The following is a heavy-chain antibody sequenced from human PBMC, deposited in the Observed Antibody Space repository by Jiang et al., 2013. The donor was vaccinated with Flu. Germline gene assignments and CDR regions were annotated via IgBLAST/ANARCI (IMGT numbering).Heavy chain of an antibody. CDR1: GFTFSDYY. CDR3: ARDEYCSGGSCYPGGYYYGMDV. V-gene: IGHV3-11*01. CDR2: ISSSGSTI. J-gene: IGHJ6*01. D-gene: IGHD2-15*01. Sequence: VQLVESGGGLVKPGGSLRLSCAASGFTFSDYYMSWIRQAPGKGLEWVSYISSSGSTIYYADSVKGRFTISRDNAKNSLYLQMNSLRAEDTAVYYCARDEYCSGGSCYPGGYYYGMDVWGPRDHGHRLL.